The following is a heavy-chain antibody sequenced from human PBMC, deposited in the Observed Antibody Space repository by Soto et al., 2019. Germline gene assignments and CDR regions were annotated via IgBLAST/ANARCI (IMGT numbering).Heavy chain of an antibody. J-gene: IGHJ6*02. CDR2: IYHSGSS. CDR3: ARAHYGDYGYGMDV. D-gene: IGHD4-17*01. CDR1: GGSISSGGYS. Sequence: SETLSLTCGVSGGSISSGGYSWTWIRQPPGRGLEWIGYIYHSGSSYYNPSLKSRVTISVDRSKNQFSLKLSSVTAADTAVYYCARAHYGDYGYGMDVWGQGTTVTV. V-gene: IGHV4-30-2*01.